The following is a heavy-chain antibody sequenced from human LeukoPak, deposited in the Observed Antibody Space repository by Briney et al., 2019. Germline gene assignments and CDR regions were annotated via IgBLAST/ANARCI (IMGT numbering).Heavy chain of an antibody. V-gene: IGHV4-61*02. Sequence: SETLSLTCTVSGGSISSGSYYWSWIRQPAGKGREWIGRIYTSGSTNYNPSLKSRVTISVDTSKNQFSLKLSSVTAADTAVYYCARATVTTALLDYWGQGTLVTVSS. D-gene: IGHD4-17*01. CDR3: ARATVTTALLDY. CDR2: IYTSGST. J-gene: IGHJ4*02. CDR1: GGSISSGSYY.